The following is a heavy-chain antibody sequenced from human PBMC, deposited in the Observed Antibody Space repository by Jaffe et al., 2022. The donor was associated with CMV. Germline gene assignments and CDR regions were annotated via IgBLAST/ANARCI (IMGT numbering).Heavy chain of an antibody. CDR3: ARVPYYYDSSGYYSWYFDL. D-gene: IGHD3-22*01. Sequence: QVQLQESGPGLVKPSETLSLTCTVSGGSISSYYWSWIRQPPGKGLEWIGYIYYSGSTNYNPSLKSRVTISVDTSKNQFSLKLSSVTAADTAVYYCARVPYYYDSSGYYSWYFDLWGRGTLVTVSS. V-gene: IGHV4-59*01. CDR1: GGSISSYY. J-gene: IGHJ2*01. CDR2: IYYSGST.